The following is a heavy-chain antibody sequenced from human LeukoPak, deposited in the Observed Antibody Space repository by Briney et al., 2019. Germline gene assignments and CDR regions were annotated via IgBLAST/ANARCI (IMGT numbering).Heavy chain of an antibody. V-gene: IGHV3-43*02. J-gene: IGHJ6*02. CDR3: AKDVGGRYFDWLFYYCYGMDA. D-gene: IGHD3-9*01. Sequence: RVSCAETGFNCDNFDLHWVRQVKGKGLEWVSLISGGGGSTYYADSVKGRFTISRDNSKNSLYLQMNSLRTEDTALYYCAKDVGGRYFDWLFYYCYGMDAWGQGTTVTVSS. CDR2: ISGGGGST. CDR1: GFNCDNFD.